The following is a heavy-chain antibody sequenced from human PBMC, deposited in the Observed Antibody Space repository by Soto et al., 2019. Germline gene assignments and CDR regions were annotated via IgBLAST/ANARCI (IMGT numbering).Heavy chain of an antibody. Sequence: QVQLQESGPGLVKPSETLSLSCTVSGGSISSYYWSWIRQPPGKGMEWIGYVNHSWGSTYNPSLQSRVAISLDTSKSQFSLKLTSVTATDTAVYYCARQGFGALYGLVDVWGQGTTVTVSS. CDR2: VNHSWGS. CDR1: GGSISSYY. V-gene: IGHV4-59*08. CDR3: ARQGFGALYGLVDV. J-gene: IGHJ6*02. D-gene: IGHD3-10*01.